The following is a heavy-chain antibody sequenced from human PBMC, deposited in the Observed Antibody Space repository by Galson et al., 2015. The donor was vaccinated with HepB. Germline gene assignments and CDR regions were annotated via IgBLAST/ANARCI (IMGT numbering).Heavy chain of an antibody. D-gene: IGHD3-16*02. CDR3: ARTRGGPRTLSKNYFDY. CDR1: GFTFSSYA. CDR2: ISYDGSNK. J-gene: IGHJ4*02. V-gene: IGHV3-30-3*01. Sequence: SLRLSCAASGFTFSSYAMHWVRQAPGKGLEWVAVISYDGSNKYYADSVKGRFTISRDNSKNTLYLQMNSLRAEDTAVYYCARTRGGPRTLSKNYFDYWGQGTLVTVSS.